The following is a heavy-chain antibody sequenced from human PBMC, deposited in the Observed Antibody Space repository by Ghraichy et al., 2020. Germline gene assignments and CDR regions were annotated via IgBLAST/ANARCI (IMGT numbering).Heavy chain of an antibody. V-gene: IGHV3-33*01. CDR3: ARDRTGVSAFDI. Sequence: GGSLRLSCAASGFTFSSYGMHWVRQAPGKGLEWVAVIWYDGSNKYYADSVKGRFTISRDNSKNTLYLQMNSLRAEDTAVYYCARDRTGVSAFDIWGQGTMVTVSS. CDR2: IWYDGSNK. D-gene: IGHD2-8*02. J-gene: IGHJ3*02. CDR1: GFTFSSYG.